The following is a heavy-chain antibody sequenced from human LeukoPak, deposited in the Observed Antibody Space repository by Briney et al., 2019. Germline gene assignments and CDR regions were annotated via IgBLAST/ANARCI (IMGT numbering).Heavy chain of an antibody. J-gene: IGHJ4*02. CDR3: ARDHDGKDC. CDR1: GLTFSSEW. CDR2: INQDGSQK. D-gene: IGHD1-1*01. V-gene: IGHV3-7*01. Sequence: GSLRLSCVASGLTFSSEWMSWVRQAPGKGLEWVTNINQDGSQKYYEDSVKGRFTVSRDNAKNSLYLHMNGLRADDTAIYYCARDHDGKDCWGQGTLVTVSS.